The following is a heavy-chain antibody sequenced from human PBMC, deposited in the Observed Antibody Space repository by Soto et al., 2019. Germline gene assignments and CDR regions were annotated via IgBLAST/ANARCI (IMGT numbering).Heavy chain of an antibody. D-gene: IGHD2-2*01. Sequence: ASVKVSCKACGYTFTSYAMHWVRQAPGQRLEGMGWINAGNGNTKYSQKFQGRVTITRDTSASTAYMELSSLRSEATAVYYCARDRPDIVVVPANREKYYYYYGMDVWGQGTTVTVSS. J-gene: IGHJ6*02. CDR2: INAGNGNT. CDR1: GYTFTSYA. CDR3: ARDRPDIVVVPANREKYYYYYGMDV. V-gene: IGHV1-3*01.